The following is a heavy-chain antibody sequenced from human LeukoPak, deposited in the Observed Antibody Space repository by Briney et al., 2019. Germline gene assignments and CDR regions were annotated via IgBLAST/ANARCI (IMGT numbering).Heavy chain of an antibody. CDR3: AKLSQYYESSAYMDY. CDR1: GFTFNNYP. V-gene: IGHV3-23*01. Sequence: GGSLRLSCAGSGFTFNNYPISWDRQTPGKGLEWVSAITGGADSTYYADSVKGRLSISRDNSKNMLYLQMNSLTVEDTALYYCAKLSQYYESSAYMDYWGQGTLVSVSS. CDR2: ITGGADST. D-gene: IGHD3-22*01. J-gene: IGHJ4*02.